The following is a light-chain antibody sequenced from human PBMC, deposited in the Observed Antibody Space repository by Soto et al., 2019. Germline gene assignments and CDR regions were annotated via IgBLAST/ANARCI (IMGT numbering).Light chain of an antibody. CDR3: QQSYSTPRT. V-gene: IGKV1-39*01. CDR1: QNIRSR. CDR2: DAS. J-gene: IGKJ5*01. Sequence: DFQMTQSPSTLSASVGDRVTITCRASQNIRSRLAWFQQKPGKAPKLLIYDASSLESGVPSRFSGSGSGTDFTLTISSLQPEDFATYYCQQSYSTPRTFGQGTRLEIK.